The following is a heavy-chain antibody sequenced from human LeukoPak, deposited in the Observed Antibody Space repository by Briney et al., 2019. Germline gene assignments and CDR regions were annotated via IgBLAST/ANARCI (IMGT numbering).Heavy chain of an antibody. CDR1: EYSFATYW. D-gene: IGHD2-15*01. CDR3: ASEYCSGGNCYFDH. Sequence: KSGESLKISCKGSEYSFATYWIGWVRQMPGQGLEWMGIIFPGDSDTRYSPSFQGQVTISADKSISTAYLQWSSLKASDTAIYYCASEYCSGGNCYFDHWGQGTLVTVSS. CDR2: IFPGDSDT. J-gene: IGHJ4*02. V-gene: IGHV5-51*01.